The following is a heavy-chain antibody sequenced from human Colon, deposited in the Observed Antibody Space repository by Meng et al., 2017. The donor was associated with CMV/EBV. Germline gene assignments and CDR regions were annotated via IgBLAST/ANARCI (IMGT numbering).Heavy chain of an antibody. CDR1: YG. CDR3: ARSLGYCSSGTCYTNWFDP. Sequence: YGIAWVRQAPGQGLELMGWINVKDGNTNYAENFQDRVTMTTDTSTSTAYLDLRSLRSDDTAVYFCARSLGYCSSGTCYTNWFDPWGQGTLVTVSS. D-gene: IGHD2-15*01. J-gene: IGHJ5*02. V-gene: IGHV1-18*01. CDR2: INVKDGNT.